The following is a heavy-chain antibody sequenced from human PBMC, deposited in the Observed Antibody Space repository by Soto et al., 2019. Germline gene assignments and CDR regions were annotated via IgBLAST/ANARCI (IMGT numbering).Heavy chain of an antibody. D-gene: IGHD3-16*01. CDR3: ARGPRGYVYYHGMDV. CDR2: IDTSGTT. Sequence: ETLSLTCTVSGGSISSYYCSWIRQAAGKGLEWIGRIDTSGTTNYNPSLRSRVTLSVDASKNQFSLNLSSVTAADTAVYFCARGPRGYVYYHGMDVWGQGTTVTVSS. J-gene: IGHJ6*02. V-gene: IGHV4-4*07. CDR1: GGSISSYY.